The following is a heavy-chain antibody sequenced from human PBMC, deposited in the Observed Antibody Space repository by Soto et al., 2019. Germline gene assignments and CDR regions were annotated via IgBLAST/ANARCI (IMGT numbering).Heavy chain of an antibody. Sequence: QVQLVESGGGVVQPGRSLRLSCAASGFTFSSYGMHWVRQAPGKGLEWVAVIWYDGSNKYYADSVKGRFTISRDNSKNTLYLHMNSLRAEYTAVYYCARDGSYGSVSFDYWGQGTLVTVSS. V-gene: IGHV3-33*01. CDR3: ARDGSYGSVSFDY. D-gene: IGHD1-26*01. J-gene: IGHJ4*02. CDR1: GFTFSSYG. CDR2: IWYDGSNK.